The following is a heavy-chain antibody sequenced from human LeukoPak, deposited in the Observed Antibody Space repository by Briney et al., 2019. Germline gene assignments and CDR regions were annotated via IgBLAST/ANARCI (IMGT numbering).Heavy chain of an antibody. CDR3: AGEWPPPNSQAFDI. J-gene: IGHJ3*02. CDR2: IYYSGST. V-gene: IGHV4-39*01. D-gene: IGHD3-3*01. Sequence: PSETLSLTCTVSGGSISSSSYYWGWIRQPPGKGLEWIGSIYYSGSTYYNPSLKSRVTISVDTSKNQFSLKLSSVTAADTAVYYCAGEWPPPNSQAFDIWGQGTMVTVSS. CDR1: GGSISSSSYY.